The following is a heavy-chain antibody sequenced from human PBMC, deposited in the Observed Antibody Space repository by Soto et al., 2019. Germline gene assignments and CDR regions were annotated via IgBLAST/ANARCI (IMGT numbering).Heavy chain of an antibody. J-gene: IGHJ6*02. V-gene: IGHV3-48*02. Sequence: EVQLVESGGGLVQPGGSLRLSCAASGFTFRTYGINWVRQVPGKGLEWISYISSSSSTIYYADSVKGRFTISRDNAKNSLYLQMESLRDEDTAVYYCARGPAAYGMDVWGQGTTVTVSS. CDR2: ISSSSSTI. CDR3: ARGPAAYGMDV. CDR1: GFTFRTYG.